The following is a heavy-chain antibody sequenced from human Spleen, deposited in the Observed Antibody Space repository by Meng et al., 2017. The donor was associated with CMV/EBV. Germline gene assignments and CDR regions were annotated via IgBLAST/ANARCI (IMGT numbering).Heavy chain of an antibody. CDR3: ARDWAYYYDSSGYYRYFDY. D-gene: IGHD3-22*01. Sequence: SETLSLTCTVSGDSIKSYYWSWIRQPSGKGLEWIGYVYYSGYTNYNPSLKSRATISVDTPKNKFFLTLTSVTAADTAVYYCARDWAYYYDSSGYYRYFDYWGQGTLVTVSS. CDR1: GDSIKSYY. CDR2: VYYSGYT. J-gene: IGHJ4*02. V-gene: IGHV4-59*13.